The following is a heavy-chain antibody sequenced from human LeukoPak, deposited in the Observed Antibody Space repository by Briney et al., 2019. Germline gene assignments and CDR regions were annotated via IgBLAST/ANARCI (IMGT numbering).Heavy chain of an antibody. CDR1: GYTFTGYY. D-gene: IGHD1-1*01. V-gene: IGHV1-2*02. Sequence: ASVKVSRKASGYTFTGYYMHWVRQAPGQGLEWMGWINPNSGGTNYAQKFQGRVTMTRDTSISTAYMELSRLRSDDTAVYYCARHHQGGREYNWNQPYFDYWGQGTLVTVSS. CDR2: INPNSGGT. CDR3: ARHHQGGREYNWNQPYFDY. J-gene: IGHJ4*02.